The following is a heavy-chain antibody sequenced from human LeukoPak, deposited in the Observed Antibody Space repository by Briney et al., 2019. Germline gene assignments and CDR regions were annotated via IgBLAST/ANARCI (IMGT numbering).Heavy chain of an antibody. CDR1: GFTFSSYE. CDR2: ISSSGSII. V-gene: IGHV3-48*03. D-gene: IGHD1-26*01. CDR3: ARDKSIVGATYSFDY. Sequence: GGSLRLSCAASGFTFSSYEMNWVRQAPGKGLEWVSYISSSGSIIYYADSVKGRFTISRDNAKNSLYLQMNSLRAEDTAVYYCARDKSIVGATYSFDYWGQGTLVTVSS. J-gene: IGHJ4*02.